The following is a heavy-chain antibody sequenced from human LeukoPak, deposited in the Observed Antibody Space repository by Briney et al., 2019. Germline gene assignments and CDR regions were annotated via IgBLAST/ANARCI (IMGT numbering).Heavy chain of an antibody. CDR2: ISSGSHYI. Sequence: GGSLRLSCGASGFAFNTYSMSWVRQAPGKGLEWVSFISSGSHYIYYADSVKGRFTISRDNTKNSLFLQMNSLRAEDTAVYYCARRSLSSGSHYGDYWGQGTLVTVAS. CDR1: GFAFNTYS. CDR3: ARRSLSSGSHYGDY. D-gene: IGHD3-10*01. V-gene: IGHV3-21*01. J-gene: IGHJ4*02.